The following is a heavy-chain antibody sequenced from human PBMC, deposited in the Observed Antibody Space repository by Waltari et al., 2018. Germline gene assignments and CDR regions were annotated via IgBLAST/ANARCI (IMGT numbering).Heavy chain of an antibody. CDR3: ARASLGRGWY. Sequence: EVQLLESGGGLVQPGGSLGLSCAASGFTFSSYPLSWVRQAPGDAVAWVPVIRGRGGTNYAEESVRGRLTITGENSQNSRYPPLDGVRAGDMPVYYCARASLGRGWYWGQGALVTVSS. CDR1: GFTFSSYP. D-gene: IGHD3-10*01. CDR2: IRGRGGTN. V-gene: IGHV3-23*01. J-gene: IGHJ4*02.